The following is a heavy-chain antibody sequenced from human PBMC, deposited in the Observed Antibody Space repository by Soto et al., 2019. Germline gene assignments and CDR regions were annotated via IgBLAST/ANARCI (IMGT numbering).Heavy chain of an antibody. D-gene: IGHD3-9*01. CDR1: GFSLSTSGVG. Sequence: QITLKESGPTLVKPTQTLTLTCTFSGFSLSTSGVGVGWIRQPPGKALEWLALIYWDDDKRYSPSLKSRLTTTKDPSKNQVVFKMTNMDPLNTPTYYCAHSNVLRYFAWSSWPWFAPWGQGTLVTVSS. J-gene: IGHJ5*02. V-gene: IGHV2-5*02. CDR2: IYWDDDK. CDR3: AHSNVLRYFAWSSWPWFAP.